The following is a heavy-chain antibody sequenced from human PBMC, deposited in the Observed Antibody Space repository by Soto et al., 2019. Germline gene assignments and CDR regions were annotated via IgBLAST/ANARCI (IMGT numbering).Heavy chain of an antibody. CDR3: ARDPPDFNSGFDS. J-gene: IGHJ4*02. D-gene: IGHD1-26*01. CDR2: AYYRSRWQY. CDR1: GDSVSNNGAT. V-gene: IGHV6-1*01. Sequence: SQTLSLTCAICGDSVSNNGATWNWIRQSPSRGLEWLGRAYYRSRWQYDYATSVRGRITINPDTSKNQISLQLTSVTPEDTAVYYCARDPPDFNSGFDSWGQGSLVTVSS.